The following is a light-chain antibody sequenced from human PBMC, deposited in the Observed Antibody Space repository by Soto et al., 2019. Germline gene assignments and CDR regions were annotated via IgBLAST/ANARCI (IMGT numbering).Light chain of an antibody. Sequence: EIVMTQSPGTLSVSPVERGTLSFRASQSVSSYLAWYQQRPGQAPRLLIYRASTRATGVPARFSGSGSGTEFTLTISSLQSEDFTVYSCLQYHNLWAFGQGTKVDIK. CDR2: RAS. CDR1: QSVSSY. V-gene: IGKV3-15*01. CDR3: LQYHNLWA. J-gene: IGKJ1*01.